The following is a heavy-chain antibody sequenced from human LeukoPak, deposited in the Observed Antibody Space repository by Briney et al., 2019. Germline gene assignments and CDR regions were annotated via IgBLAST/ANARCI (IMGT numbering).Heavy chain of an antibody. CDR3: TTARGYCSSTSCYEDALDI. D-gene: IGHD2-2*01. CDR1: GFTFSGSA. Sequence: PGGSLRLSCAASGFTFSGSAMHWVRQASGKGLEWVGRIRSKANSYATAYAASVKGRFTISRDDSKNTAYLQMNSLKTEDTAVYYCTTARGYCSSTSCYEDALDIWGQGTMVTVSS. J-gene: IGHJ3*02. V-gene: IGHV3-73*01. CDR2: IRSKANSYAT.